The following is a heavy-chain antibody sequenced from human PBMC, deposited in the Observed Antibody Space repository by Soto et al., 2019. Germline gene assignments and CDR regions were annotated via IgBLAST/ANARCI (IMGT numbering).Heavy chain of an antibody. Sequence: QVQLVQSGAEVKKPGSSVKVSCKASGGTFSSYTISWVRQAPGQGLEWMGRIIPILGIANYAQNFQGRVTITAHKSTSTAYMELSSLRSEDTAVYYCAREILKHLRVFAFDIWGQGTMVTVSS. V-gene: IGHV1-69*08. CDR3: AREILKHLRVFAFDI. CDR2: IIPILGIA. J-gene: IGHJ3*02. D-gene: IGHD4-17*01. CDR1: GGTFSSYT.